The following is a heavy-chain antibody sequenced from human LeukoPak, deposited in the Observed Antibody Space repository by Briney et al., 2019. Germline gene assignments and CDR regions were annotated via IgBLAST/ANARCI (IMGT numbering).Heavy chain of an antibody. CDR3: ARDLSYSSSWYDDAFDI. D-gene: IGHD6-13*01. CDR1: GYTFTGYY. V-gene: IGHV1-2*02. CDR2: INPNSGGT. J-gene: IGHJ3*02. Sequence: ASVKVSCKASGYTFTGYYMHWVRQAPGQGLEWMGWINPNSGGTNYAQKIQGRATMTRDTSISTAYMELSRLRSDDTAVYYCARDLSYSSSWYDDAFDIWGQGTMVTVSS.